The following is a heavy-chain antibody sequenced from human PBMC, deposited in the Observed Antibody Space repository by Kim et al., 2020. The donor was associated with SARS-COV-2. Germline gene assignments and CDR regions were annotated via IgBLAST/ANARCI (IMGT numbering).Heavy chain of an antibody. CDR3: ATNVAASEPFDY. CDR1: GFTFTDHA. J-gene: IGHJ4*02. D-gene: IGHD2-15*01. V-gene: IGHV3-23*01. Sequence: GGSLRLSCAASGFTFTDHAMTWVRQAPGKGLEWVSAISENGGNTYYADSVKGRFTISRDNSKNTVDLQMNSLRAADAAIYYCATNVAASEPFDYWGQGTLVTLSS. CDR2: ISENGGNT.